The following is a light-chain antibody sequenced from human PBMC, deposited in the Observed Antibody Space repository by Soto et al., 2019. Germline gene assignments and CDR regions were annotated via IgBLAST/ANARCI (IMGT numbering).Light chain of an antibody. Sequence: EIVLTQFPGTLSLSPGERATLSCRASQSVSSSFLAWYQQKPGQAPRLLIYGASSRATGIPDRFSGSGSGTDFTLTISRLEPEDFAVYYCQQYDNSPYTFGQGTKLEI. V-gene: IGKV3-20*01. CDR3: QQYDNSPYT. CDR1: QSVSSSF. CDR2: GAS. J-gene: IGKJ2*01.